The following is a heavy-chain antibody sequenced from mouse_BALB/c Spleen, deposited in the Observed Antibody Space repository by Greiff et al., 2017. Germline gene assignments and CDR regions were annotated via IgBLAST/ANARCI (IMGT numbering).Heavy chain of an antibody. Sequence: QLQQSGAELVRPGTSVKISCKASGYTFTNYWLGWVKQRPGHGLEWIGDIYPGGGYTNYNEKFKGKATLTADTSSSTAYMQLSSLTSEDSAVYFCGYGNYYAMDYWGQGTSVTVSS. J-gene: IGHJ4*01. CDR2: IYPGGGYT. D-gene: IGHD2-1*01. CDR1: GYTFTNYW. CDR3: GYGNYYAMDY. V-gene: IGHV1-63*02.